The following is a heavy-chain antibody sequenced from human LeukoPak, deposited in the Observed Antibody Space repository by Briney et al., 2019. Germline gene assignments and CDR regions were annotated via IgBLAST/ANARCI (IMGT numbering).Heavy chain of an antibody. CDR3: ARDSSSWYRGYYYYYGMDV. J-gene: IGHJ6*02. CDR2: ISSSGSTI. D-gene: IGHD6-13*01. CDR1: GFTFSDYY. V-gene: IGHV3-11*01. Sequence: GGPLRLSCAASGFTFSDYYMSWIRQAPGKGLEWVSYISSSGSTIYYADSVKGRFTISRDNAKNSLYLQMNSLRAEDTAVYYCARDSSSWYRGYYYYYGMDVWGQGTTVTVSS.